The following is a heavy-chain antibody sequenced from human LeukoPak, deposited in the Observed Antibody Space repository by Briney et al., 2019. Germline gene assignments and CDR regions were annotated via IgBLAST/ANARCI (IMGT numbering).Heavy chain of an antibody. CDR2: INPNTGGT. CDR3: ASYPRYMSSPPFDY. Sequence: ASVKVSCKASGYTFTRQDMHWVRQAPGQGLEWMGWINPNTGGTNYAQKFQGRVTMTRDTPISTAYMELSWLTADDTAVYYCASYPRYMSSPPFDYWGQGTLVTVSS. V-gene: IGHV1-2*02. D-gene: IGHD5-12*01. CDR1: GYTFTRQD. J-gene: IGHJ4*02.